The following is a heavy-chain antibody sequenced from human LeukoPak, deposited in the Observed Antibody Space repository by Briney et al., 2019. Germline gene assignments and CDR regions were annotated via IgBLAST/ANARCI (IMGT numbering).Heavy chain of an antibody. CDR3: AREDSSGYDY. Sequence: ASVKVSFKASGYTFTGYYMHWVGQAPGQGLEWMGWINPNSGGTNYAQNFQGRVTMTRDTSISTAYMEVSRLRSDDTAVYYCAREDSSGYDYWGQGTLVTVSS. CDR1: GYTFTGYY. J-gene: IGHJ4*02. CDR2: INPNSGGT. D-gene: IGHD3-22*01. V-gene: IGHV1-2*02.